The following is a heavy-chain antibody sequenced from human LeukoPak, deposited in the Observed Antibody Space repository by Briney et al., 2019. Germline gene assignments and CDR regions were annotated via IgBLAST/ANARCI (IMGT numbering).Heavy chain of an antibody. D-gene: IGHD1-26*01. CDR3: ARCLGGAYYYYGMDV. CDR2: IIPIFGTA. V-gene: IGHV1-69*13. Sequence: GASVKVSCKASGGTFSSCAISWVRQAPGQGLEWMGGIIPIFGTANYAQKFQGRVTITADESTSTAYMELSSLRSEDTAVYYCARCLGGAYYYYGMDVWGQGTTVTVSS. CDR1: GGTFSSCA. J-gene: IGHJ6*02.